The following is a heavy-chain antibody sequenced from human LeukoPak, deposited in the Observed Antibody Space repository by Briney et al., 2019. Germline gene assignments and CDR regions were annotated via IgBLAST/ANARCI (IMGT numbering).Heavy chain of an antibody. CDR1: GYTFATYF. V-gene: IGHV1-2*02. CDR3: ARPTYCGSNCYFNFDY. Sequence: ASVKVSCKTSGYTFATYFMHWLRQAPGQGLEWMGYIKPNSGVTNYAQKFRGRVTMTWDTSISTAYIELSGLTSDDTAIYYCARPTYCGSNCYFNFDYWGQGTLVTVSS. CDR2: IKPNSGVT. D-gene: IGHD2-21*02. J-gene: IGHJ4*02.